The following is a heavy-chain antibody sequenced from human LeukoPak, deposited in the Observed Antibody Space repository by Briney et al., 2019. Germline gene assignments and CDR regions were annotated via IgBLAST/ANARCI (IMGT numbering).Heavy chain of an antibody. J-gene: IGHJ5*02. Sequence: GGSLRLSCAASGFTFSSYGMHWVRQAPGKGLEWVAFIRYDGSNKYYADSVKGRFTISRDNSKNTLYLQMNSLRAEDTAVYYCAKAYYYGSGSNWFDPWGQGTLVTVSS. CDR2: IRYDGSNK. V-gene: IGHV3-30*02. CDR3: AKAYYYGSGSNWFDP. D-gene: IGHD3-10*01. CDR1: GFTFSSYG.